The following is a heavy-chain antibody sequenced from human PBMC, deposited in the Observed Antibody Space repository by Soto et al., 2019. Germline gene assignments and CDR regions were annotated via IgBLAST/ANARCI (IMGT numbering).Heavy chain of an antibody. Sequence: GGSLRLSCAASGFTFSRFELHWVRQAPGKGLEWISYISSSGSTAYYASSVEGRFTISRDNANNSVYLQMDSLRAEDTAPYYCTRAAWFPYLSFYWGQGALVTVSS. D-gene: IGHD3-10*01. V-gene: IGHV3-48*03. CDR2: ISSSGSTA. J-gene: IGHJ4*02. CDR1: GFTFSRFE. CDR3: TRAAWFPYLSFY.